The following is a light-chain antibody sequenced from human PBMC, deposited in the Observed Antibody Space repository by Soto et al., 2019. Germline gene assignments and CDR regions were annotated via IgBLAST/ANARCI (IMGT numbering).Light chain of an antibody. V-gene: IGLV2-11*01. CDR3: CSYAGSYTVV. CDR1: ISDVGSSNL. Sequence: QSALTQPASVSGSPGQSITISCAGSISDVGSSNLVSWYQQHPGKVPKLIIYDVSKRPSGVPDRFSGSKSGNTASLTISGPQAEDEADYYCCSYAGSYTVVFGGGTKLTVL. J-gene: IGLJ2*01. CDR2: DVS.